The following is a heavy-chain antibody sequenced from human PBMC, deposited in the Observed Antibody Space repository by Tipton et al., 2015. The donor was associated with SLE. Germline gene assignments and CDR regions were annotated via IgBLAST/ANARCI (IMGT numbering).Heavy chain of an antibody. V-gene: IGHV4-39*07. J-gene: IGHJ5*02. CDR2: INHSGST. D-gene: IGHD6-13*01. CDR1: GGSVSSGSYY. CDR3: ARNENIAAAGTGWFDP. Sequence: TLSLTCTVSGGSVSSGSYYWSWIRQPPGKGLEWIGEINHSGSTNYNPSLKSRVTISVDTSKNQFSLKLSSVTAADTAVYYCARNENIAAAGTGWFDPWGQGTLVTVSS.